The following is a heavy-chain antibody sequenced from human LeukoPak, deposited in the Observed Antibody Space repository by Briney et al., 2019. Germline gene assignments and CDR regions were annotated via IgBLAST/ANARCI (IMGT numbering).Heavy chain of an antibody. CDR3: ARRLVTAGITDFFDS. V-gene: IGHV3-23*01. CDR1: GFTFSDYS. CDR2: ISPAGDST. Sequence: GGSLRLSCTASGFTFSDYSMSWVRQAPGAGLEWVSAISPAGDSTTDADSVKGRFTISRDNSKSTLYPQMNGLTAEDTALYYCARRLVTAGITDFFDSWGQGTLVSVSS. D-gene: IGHD6-13*01. J-gene: IGHJ4*02.